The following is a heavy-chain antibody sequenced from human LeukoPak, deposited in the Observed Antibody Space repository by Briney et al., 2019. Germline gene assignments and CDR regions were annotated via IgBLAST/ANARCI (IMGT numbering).Heavy chain of an antibody. J-gene: IGHJ4*02. CDR1: GFTFNNYA. CDR3: ARQLGYCGEGNCYFDF. D-gene: IGHD2-15*01. Sequence: GGSLRLSCAASGFTFNNYAMSWVRQVPGKGLDWVSAVSSSGGATYYADSVKGRFSISRDNSKNTLYLQMNTLRVEDTAIYFCARQLGYCGEGNCYFDFWGQGTLVTVSS. V-gene: IGHV3-23*01. CDR2: VSSSGGAT.